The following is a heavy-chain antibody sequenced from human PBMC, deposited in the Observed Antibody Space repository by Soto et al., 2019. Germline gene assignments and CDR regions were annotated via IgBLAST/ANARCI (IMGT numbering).Heavy chain of an antibody. CDR1: GFTFRNYV. CDR2: ISSDGSNK. D-gene: IGHD5-12*01. V-gene: IGHV3-30*18. J-gene: IGHJ4*02. CDR3: TKDRATHRNY. Sequence: QVQLVESGGGVVQPGRSLSLSCAASGFTFRNYVMHWVRQAPGKGLEWVAVISSDGSNKYYADSVKGRFTISRYNSKNTLYLQMNSLRIEDTAVYYCTKDRATHRNYWGQGTLVTVSS.